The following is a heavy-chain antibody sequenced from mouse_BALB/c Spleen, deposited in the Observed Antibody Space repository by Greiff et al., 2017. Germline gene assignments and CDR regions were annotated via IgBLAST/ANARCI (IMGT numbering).Heavy chain of an antibody. J-gene: IGHJ4*01. CDR1: GYTFTDYN. Sequence: EVQLQQSGPELVKPGASVKISCKASGYTFTDYNMHWVKQSHGKSLEWIGYIYPYNGGTGYNQKFKSKATLTVDNSSSTAYMELRSLTSEDSAVYYCARVRWLLPYAMDYWGQGTSVTVSS. D-gene: IGHD2-3*01. CDR3: ARVRWLLPYAMDY. CDR2: IYPYNGGT. V-gene: IGHV1S29*02.